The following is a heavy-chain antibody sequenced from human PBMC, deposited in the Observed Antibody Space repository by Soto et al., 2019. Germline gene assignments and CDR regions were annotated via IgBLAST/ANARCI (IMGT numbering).Heavy chain of an antibody. D-gene: IGHD3-10*01. CDR2: INPLLGST. CDR3: AKIRGGVYTT. J-gene: IGHJ5*02. CDR1: GGIFNSYG. V-gene: IGHV1-69*11. Sequence: QVHLVQSGAEVKKPGSSVKVSCNHSGGIFNSYGISWVRQGPGQGLQWMGGINPLLGSTNYAEKFQGRLTITADDSRRTVYMELNNLRPEDTATYFCAKIRGGVYTTWGQGTLVTVSS.